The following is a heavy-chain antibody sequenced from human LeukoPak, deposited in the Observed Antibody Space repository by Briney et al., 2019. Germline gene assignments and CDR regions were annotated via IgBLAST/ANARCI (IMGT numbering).Heavy chain of an antibody. D-gene: IGHD6-19*01. J-gene: IGHJ4*02. V-gene: IGHV3-21*01. CDR3: ASAYSSGWSEDY. CDR2: ISSSSSYI. CDR1: GFTFSDHY. Sequence: PGGSLRLSCAASGFTFSDHYMDWVRQAPGKGLEWVSSISSSSSYIYYADSVKGRFTISRDNVKNSLYLQMNSLRAEDTAVYYCASAYSSGWSEDYWGQGTLVTVSS.